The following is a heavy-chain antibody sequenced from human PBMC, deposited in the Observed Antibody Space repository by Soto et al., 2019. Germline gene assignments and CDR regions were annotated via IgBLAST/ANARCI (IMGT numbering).Heavy chain of an antibody. CDR3: AKTGARLYNWNYEPGWKKVYYFDY. CDR2: ISGSGGST. Sequence: GGSLRLSCAASGFTFSSYAMSWVRQAPGKGLEWVSAISGSGGSTYYADSVKGRFTISRDNSKNTLYLQMNSLRAEDTAVYYCAKTGARLYNWNYEPGWKKVYYFDYWGQGTLVTVSS. V-gene: IGHV3-23*01. CDR1: GFTFSSYA. J-gene: IGHJ4*02. D-gene: IGHD1-7*01.